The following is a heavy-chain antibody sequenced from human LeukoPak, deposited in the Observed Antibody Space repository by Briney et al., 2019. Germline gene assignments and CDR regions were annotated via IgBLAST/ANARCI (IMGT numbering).Heavy chain of an antibody. V-gene: IGHV4-61*02. CDR1: GGSISSGSYY. Sequence: NPSETLSLTCTVSGGSISSGSYYWSWIRQPAGKGLEWIGRIYTSGSTNYNPSLKSRVTISVDTSKNQFSLKLSSVTAADTAVYYCARGADYCTNGVCRISERASYYFDYWGQGTLVTVSS. CDR3: ARGADYCTNGVCRISERASYYFDY. J-gene: IGHJ4*02. CDR2: IYTSGST. D-gene: IGHD2-8*01.